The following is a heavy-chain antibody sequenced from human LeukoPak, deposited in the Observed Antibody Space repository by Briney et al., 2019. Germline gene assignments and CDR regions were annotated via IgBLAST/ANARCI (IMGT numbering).Heavy chain of an antibody. D-gene: IGHD6-19*01. CDR3: ARSRIAVAGLYYFDY. Sequence: GGSLRLSCAASGFTFSSYWMSWVRQAPGKGLEWVANIKKDGSEKYYADSVKGRFTISRDNAKNSLYLQMNSLRAEDTAVYYCARSRIAVAGLYYFDYWGQGTLVTVSS. J-gene: IGHJ4*02. CDR2: IKKDGSEK. CDR1: GFTFSSYW. V-gene: IGHV3-7*01.